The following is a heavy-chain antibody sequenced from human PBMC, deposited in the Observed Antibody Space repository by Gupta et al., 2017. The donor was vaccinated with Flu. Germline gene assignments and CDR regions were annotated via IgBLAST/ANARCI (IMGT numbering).Heavy chain of an antibody. CDR3: ARDSGGFYIDY. Sequence: QASGQGLEWMGLIRPYNGNTVYAQKFQDRVTLTTDTTDTSTTTFYMELRNLRSDDTAVVYCARDSGGFYIDYWGQGTLITVSS. CDR2: IRPYNGNT. D-gene: IGHD1-26*01. V-gene: IGHV1-18*01. J-gene: IGHJ4*02.